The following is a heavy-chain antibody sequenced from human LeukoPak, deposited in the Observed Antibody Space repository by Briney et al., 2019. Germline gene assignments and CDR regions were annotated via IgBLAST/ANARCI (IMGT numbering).Heavy chain of an antibody. Sequence: GGSLRLSCAASGFTVSSNYMSWVRQAPGKGLEWVSVIYSGGSTYYADSVKGRFTISRDNSKNTLYLQMNSLRAEDTAVYYCARSFADGLYAFDIRGQGTMVTVSS. CDR2: IYSGGST. V-gene: IGHV3-66*01. J-gene: IGHJ3*02. CDR3: ARSFADGLYAFDI. CDR1: GFTVSSNY.